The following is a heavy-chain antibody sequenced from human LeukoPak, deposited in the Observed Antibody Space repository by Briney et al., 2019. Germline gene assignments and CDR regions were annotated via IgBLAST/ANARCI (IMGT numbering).Heavy chain of an antibody. V-gene: IGHV3-74*01. D-gene: IGHD1-26*01. CDR2: INSDGSST. Sequence: PGGSLRLSCAASGFTFSSYWMHWVRHAPGKGLVWVSRINSDGSSTSYADSVKGRFTISRDNAKNTLYLQMNSLRAEDTAVYYCASAHSGYYYYYGMDVWGQGTTVTVSS. CDR3: ASAHSGYYYYYGMDV. CDR1: GFTFSSYW. J-gene: IGHJ6*02.